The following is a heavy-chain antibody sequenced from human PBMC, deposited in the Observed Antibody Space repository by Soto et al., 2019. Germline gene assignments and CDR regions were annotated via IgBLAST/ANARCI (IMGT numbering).Heavy chain of an antibody. CDR2: IFYSGST. J-gene: IGHJ4*02. CDR3: ASTEDFFDY. V-gene: IGHV4-31*03. Sequence: SETLSLTCSVSGVSLTSGTYYWSWIRQHPGKGLEWIGYIFYSGSTDYNPSLKSRVNISVDTSKDQFSLKLSSVTAADTAVYYCASTEDFFDYWGQGTLVTVSS. CDR1: GVSLTSGTYY.